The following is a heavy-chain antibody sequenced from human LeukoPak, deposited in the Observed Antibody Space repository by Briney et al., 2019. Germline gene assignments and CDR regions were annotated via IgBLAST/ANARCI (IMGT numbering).Heavy chain of an antibody. CDR1: GYTFSSYD. V-gene: IGHV3-13*01. D-gene: IGHD6-13*01. CDR3: ARGAGTRAFDI. J-gene: IGHJ3*02. Sequence: GGSLRLSCAASGYTFSSYDVHWVRQATGKGLEWVSAIGTAGDTYYPGSVKGRFTISRENAKNSLYLQMNSLRAGDTAVYYCARGAGTRAFDIWGQGTMVTVSS. CDR2: IGTAGDT.